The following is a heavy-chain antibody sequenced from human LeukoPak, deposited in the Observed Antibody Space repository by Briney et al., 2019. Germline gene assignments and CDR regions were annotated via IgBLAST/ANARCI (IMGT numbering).Heavy chain of an antibody. J-gene: IGHJ6*03. V-gene: IGHV5-51*01. CDR1: GYSFTSYW. CDR3: ARQGVVVTSFYYYYYMDV. CDR2: IYPGDSDT. D-gene: IGHD2-21*02. Sequence: GESLKISCKGSGYSFTSYWIGWVRQMSGKGLEWMGIIYPGDSDTRYSPSFQGQVTISADKSISTAYLQWSSLKASDTAMYYCARQGVVVTSFYYYYYMDVWGKGTTVTVSS.